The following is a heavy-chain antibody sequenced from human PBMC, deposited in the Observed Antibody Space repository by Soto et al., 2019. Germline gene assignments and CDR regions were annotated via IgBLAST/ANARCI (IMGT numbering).Heavy chain of an antibody. V-gene: IGHV1-46*01. D-gene: IGHD1-26*01. CDR2: INPSGGST. CDR1: GYTFTSYY. CDR3: ARDLYCGSYYFDY. J-gene: IGHJ4*02. Sequence: ASVNVSCKASGYTFTSYYMHWVRQAPGQGLEWIGIINPSGGSTSYAQKFQGRVTMTRDTSTSTAYMEVRSLRSDDTAVYYCARDLYCGSYYFDYWGQGTLVTVSS.